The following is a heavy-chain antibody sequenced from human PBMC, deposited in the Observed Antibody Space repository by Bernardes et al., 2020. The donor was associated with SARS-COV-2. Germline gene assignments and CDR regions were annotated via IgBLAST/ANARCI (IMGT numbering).Heavy chain of an antibody. D-gene: IGHD4-17*01. CDR3: ATEDGEWLES. CDR2: IWHDGIRK. Sequence: GGSLRLSCAASGFTFRDYTMHWVRQAPGKGLEWVAVIWHDGIRKYYVDSVKGRFAISRDNSNNTLYLQMNNLRVEDTALYRCATEDGEWLESWGQGTLVTVAS. V-gene: IGHV3-33*01. J-gene: IGHJ5*01. CDR1: GFTFRDYT.